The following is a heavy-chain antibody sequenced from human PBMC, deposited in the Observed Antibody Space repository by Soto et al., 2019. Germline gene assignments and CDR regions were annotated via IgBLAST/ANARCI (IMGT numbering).Heavy chain of an antibody. Sequence: QVQLVQSGTEVKKPGASVNVSCKASGYTFTTHYMHWVRQAPGQGLEWMGIINPSGGRTTYALKFQGRVTMTSDTSTNTVYVELTSLRSEETAIYFCARAGENYGSGTFSPPLRYYFNSWGQGTQVTVSS. J-gene: IGHJ4*02. D-gene: IGHD3-10*01. V-gene: IGHV1-46*01. CDR3: ARAGENYGSGTFSPPLRYYFNS. CDR1: GYTFTTHY. CDR2: INPSGGRT.